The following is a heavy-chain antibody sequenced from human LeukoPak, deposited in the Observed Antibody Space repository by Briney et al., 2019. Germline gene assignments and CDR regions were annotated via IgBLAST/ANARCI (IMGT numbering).Heavy chain of an antibody. CDR1: GFTFSSYS. J-gene: IGHJ4*02. V-gene: IGHV3-21*01. CDR3: ARGYYYDSSGHDY. D-gene: IGHD3-22*01. Sequence: TGGSLRLSCAASGFTFSSYSMNWVRQAPGKGLEWVSSISSSSSYIYYADSVKGRFTISRDNAKNSLCLQMNSLRAEDTAVYYCARGYYYDSSGHDYWGQGTLVTVSS. CDR2: ISSSSSYI.